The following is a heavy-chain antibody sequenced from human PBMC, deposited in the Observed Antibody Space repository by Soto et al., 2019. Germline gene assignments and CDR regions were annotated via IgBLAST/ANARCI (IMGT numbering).Heavy chain of an antibody. V-gene: IGHV4-31*03. J-gene: IGHJ3*01. D-gene: IGHD2-21*02. CDR2: IYYSGST. CDR3: ATRDRSGNILFDADIP. Sequence: SATLSLTCTVSGGSISSGGYYGRWSCQDPGKGLEGIGYIYYSGSTYYNPSLKSRVTISVDTSKNQFSLKLSSVTAAATALPPRATRDRSGNILFDADIPWVQGTMVAGSS. CDR1: GGSISSGGYY.